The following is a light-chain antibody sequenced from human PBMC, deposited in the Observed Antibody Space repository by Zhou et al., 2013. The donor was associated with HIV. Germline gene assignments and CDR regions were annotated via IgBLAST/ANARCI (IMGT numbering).Light chain of an antibody. CDR1: NSNIGENS. CDR3: ATWDNNLSGVV. J-gene: IGLJ2*01. Sequence: QSVLTQPPSVSAAPGQRVTISCSGSNSNIGENSVSWYQQFPGTAPKLLIYEDNKRPSEIPDRFSGSKSGPTATLGIAGLQTGDEAHYYCATWDNNLSGVVFGGGTKLTVL. CDR2: EDN. V-gene: IGLV1-51*02.